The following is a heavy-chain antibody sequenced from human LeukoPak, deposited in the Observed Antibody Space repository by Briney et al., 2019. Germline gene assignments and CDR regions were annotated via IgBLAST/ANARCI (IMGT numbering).Heavy chain of an antibody. Sequence: PGRSLRLSCAASGFTFSSYGMHWVRQAPGKGLEWVAVIWDDGSNKYYADSVKGRFTISRDNSKNTLYLQMNSLRAEDTAVYYCARDGRITMVRGVIHPPRYWGQGTLVTVSS. CDR2: IWDDGSNK. J-gene: IGHJ4*02. V-gene: IGHV3-33*08. CDR3: ARDGRITMVRGVIHPPRY. CDR1: GFTFSSYG. D-gene: IGHD3-10*01.